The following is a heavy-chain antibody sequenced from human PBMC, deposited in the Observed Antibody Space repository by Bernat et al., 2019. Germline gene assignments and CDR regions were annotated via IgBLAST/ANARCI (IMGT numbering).Heavy chain of an antibody. CDR1: GGSISSGGYY. V-gene: IGHV4-31*03. CDR3: ARGYSYPIETNYYGMDV. J-gene: IGHJ6*02. CDR2: IYYSGST. Sequence: QVQLQESGPGLVKPSQTLSLTCTVSGGSISSGGYYWSWIRQHPGKGLEWIGYIYYSGSTYYNPSLKSRVTISVDTSKNQFSLKLSSVTAADTAVYYCARGYSYPIETNYYGMDVWGQGTTVTGSS. D-gene: IGHD5-18*01.